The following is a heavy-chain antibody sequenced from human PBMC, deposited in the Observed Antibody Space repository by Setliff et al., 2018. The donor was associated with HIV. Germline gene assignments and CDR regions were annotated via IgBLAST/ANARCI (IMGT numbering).Heavy chain of an antibody. CDR1: SNTFINDV. J-gene: IGHJ4*02. CDR2: ISVYNGKG. CDR3: ARRATTCDYHHFFDF. D-gene: IGHD4-17*01. V-gene: IGHV1-18*04. Sequence: ASVKVSCKASSNTFINDVFNWVRQAPGQGLEWMGWISVYNGKGNYAQKFQDRISMTTDTSTSTVYMELRSLVSDDTAVYYCARRATTCDYHHFFDFWGQGTLVTVSS.